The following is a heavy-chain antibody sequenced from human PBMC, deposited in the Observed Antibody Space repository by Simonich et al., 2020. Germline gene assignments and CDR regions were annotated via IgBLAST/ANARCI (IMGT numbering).Heavy chain of an antibody. V-gene: IGHV1-2*02. CDR1: GYTFTGYY. J-gene: IGHJ2*01. CDR2: INPNRGGT. CDR3: ARDSYSSWYFDL. Sequence: QVQLVQSGAEVKKPGASVKVSCKASGYTFTGYYMHWVRQAPGQGLERKGWINPNRGGTNYAQKFQGRVPMTRDTSISTAYMELSRLRSDDTAVYYCARDSYSSWYFDLWGRGTLVTVSS. D-gene: IGHD6-13*01.